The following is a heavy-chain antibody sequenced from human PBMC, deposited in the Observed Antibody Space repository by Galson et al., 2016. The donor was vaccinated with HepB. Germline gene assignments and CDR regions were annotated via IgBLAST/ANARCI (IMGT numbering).Heavy chain of an antibody. CDR1: GGSITSSNYN. D-gene: IGHD3-3*01. Sequence: SETLSLTCIVSGGSITSSNYNWGWIRQPPGKGLEWIGSIFYSGSTYYNPSLKSRVTISEDTSKNQFSLKVNSVTAADKAVYFCARLRFLDWSFVRYFDYWGQGTLVTVSS. V-gene: IGHV4-39*07. J-gene: IGHJ4*02. CDR3: ARLRFLDWSFVRYFDY. CDR2: IFYSGST.